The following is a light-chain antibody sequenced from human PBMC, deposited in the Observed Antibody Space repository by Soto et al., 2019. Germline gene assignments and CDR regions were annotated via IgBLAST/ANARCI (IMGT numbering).Light chain of an antibody. J-gene: IGKJ4*01. Sequence: DIQMTQSPSTLSASVGDRVTITCLASQSISSWLAWYQQKPGKAPKLLIYKASSLESGVPSRFSGSGSGTDFTLTISSLEPEDFAVYYCQQRSNWPPLTFGGGTKVDIK. CDR2: KAS. V-gene: IGKV1-5*03. CDR3: QQRSNWPPLT. CDR1: QSISSW.